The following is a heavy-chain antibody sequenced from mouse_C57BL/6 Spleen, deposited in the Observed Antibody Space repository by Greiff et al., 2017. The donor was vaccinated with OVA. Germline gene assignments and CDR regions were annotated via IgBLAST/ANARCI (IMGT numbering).Heavy chain of an antibody. CDR3: ARVPIYGNSDY. V-gene: IGHV1-55*01. J-gene: IGHJ2*01. Sequence: QVHVKQPGAELVKPGASVKMSCKASGYTFTSYWITWVKQRPGQGLEWIGDIYPGSGSTNYNEKFKSKATLTVDTSSSTAYMQLSSLTSEDSAVYYCARVPIYGNSDYWGQGTTLTVSS. D-gene: IGHD2-1*01. CDR2: IYPGSGST. CDR1: GYTFTSYW.